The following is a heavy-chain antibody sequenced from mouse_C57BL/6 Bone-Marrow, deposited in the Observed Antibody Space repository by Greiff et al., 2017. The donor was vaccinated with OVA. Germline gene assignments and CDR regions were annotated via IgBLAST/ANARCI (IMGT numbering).Heavy chain of an antibody. CDR1: GYTFTCYW. J-gene: IGHJ2*01. V-gene: IGHV1-55*01. CDR2: IYPGSGST. CDR3: ARMYYGSSDDY. Sequence: QVQLQQPGAELVKPGASVKMSCTASGYTFTCYWITWVKQRPGQGLAWIGDIYPGSGSTNYNEKFKSKATLTVDTSSSTAYMQLSSLTSEDSEVYYCARMYYGSSDDYWGQGTTLTVSS. D-gene: IGHD1-1*01.